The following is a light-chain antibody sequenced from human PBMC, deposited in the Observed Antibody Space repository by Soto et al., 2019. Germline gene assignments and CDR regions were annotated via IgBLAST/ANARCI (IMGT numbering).Light chain of an antibody. CDR1: QSISDY. V-gene: IGKV1-39*01. J-gene: IGKJ4*01. CDR3: QQNFRPPQVT. Sequence: DIQVTQSPASVSASVGDRVTITCRTSQSISDYLNWYQQQPGKAPKLLIYGAHTLQSGVPTRFSGSGSGTDFTLTIRTLQPEDFATYYCQQNFRPPQVTFVGGTKVEIK. CDR2: GAH.